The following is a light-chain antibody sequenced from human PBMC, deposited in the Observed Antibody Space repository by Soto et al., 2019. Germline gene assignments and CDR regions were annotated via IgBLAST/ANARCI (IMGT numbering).Light chain of an antibody. J-gene: IGKJ1*01. CDR2: DTS. V-gene: IGKV3-20*01. CDR1: QSVNSN. CDR3: QQYDSSPRT. Sequence: IVLTQSPGTLSLSPGERATLSCRASQSVNSNLVWYQQKSGQAPRLLIFDTSNRATGIPARFSGSGSGTDFTLTISSLEPEDFAVYYCQQYDSSPRTFGQGTKV.